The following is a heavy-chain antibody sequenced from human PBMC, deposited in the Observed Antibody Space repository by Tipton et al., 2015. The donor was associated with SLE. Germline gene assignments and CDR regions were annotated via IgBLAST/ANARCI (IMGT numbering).Heavy chain of an antibody. D-gene: IGHD3-10*01. V-gene: IGHV4-61*01. Sequence: PGLVKPSETLSLTCDVSGYSISSGYYWSWIRQPPGKGLEWIGYVFYSGSTNYSPSLQRRVTTSLDTSKNRFSLKLYSVTAADTAVYYCARVPIPVVRGVRYFDLWGRGTLVTVSS. J-gene: IGHJ2*01. CDR1: GYSISSGYY. CDR3: ARVPIPVVRGVRYFDL. CDR2: VFYSGST.